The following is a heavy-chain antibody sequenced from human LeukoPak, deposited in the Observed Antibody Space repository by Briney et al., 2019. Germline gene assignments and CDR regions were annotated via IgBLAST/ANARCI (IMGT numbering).Heavy chain of an antibody. D-gene: IGHD6-13*01. J-gene: IGHJ5*02. V-gene: IGHV4-59*08. CDR2: IYYSGST. Sequence: SETLSLTCTVSGGSISSYYWSWIRQPPGKGLEWIGYIYYSGSTNYNPSLKSRVTISVDTSKNQFSLKLSSVTAADTAVYYCARQIAAAGFNWFDPRGQGTLVTVSP. CDR1: GGSISSYY. CDR3: ARQIAAAGFNWFDP.